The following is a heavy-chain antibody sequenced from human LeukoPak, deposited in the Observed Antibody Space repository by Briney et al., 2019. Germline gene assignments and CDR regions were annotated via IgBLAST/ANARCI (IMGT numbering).Heavy chain of an antibody. CDR2: FNPEDGET. V-gene: IGHV1-24*01. J-gene: IGHJ4*02. CDR1: GYIFTELS. Sequence: ASVKVSCKVSGYIFTELSMHWVRQTPGQGLEWMGGFNPEDGETFYAQKFQGRVNMTEDTSTDTAYMELSSLSYDDTAVYYCATDGAGDYLNHWGQGTLVTVSS. D-gene: IGHD4-17*01. CDR3: ATDGAGDYLNH.